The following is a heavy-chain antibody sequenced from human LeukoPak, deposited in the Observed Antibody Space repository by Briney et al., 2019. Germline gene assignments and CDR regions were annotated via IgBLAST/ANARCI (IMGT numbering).Heavy chain of an antibody. Sequence: SETLSLTCTVSGDSISSSRYSWGWIRQAPGKGLEWIGSVYYTRSTHYNPSLKSRVTISLDTSNNQFSLKVTSVTAADTAVYYCARDDEQWPDDAFDIWGQGTMVTVSS. CDR1: GDSISSSRYS. CDR2: VYYTRST. V-gene: IGHV4-39*07. CDR3: ARDDEQWPDDAFDI. D-gene: IGHD6-19*01. J-gene: IGHJ3*02.